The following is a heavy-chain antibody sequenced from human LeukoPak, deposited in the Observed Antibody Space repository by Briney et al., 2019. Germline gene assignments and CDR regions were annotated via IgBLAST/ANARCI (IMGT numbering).Heavy chain of an antibody. CDR1: GGSISSYY. CDR3: ARDTLDCSSTSCYVARYYYFMDV. Sequence: SETLSLTCTVSGGSISSYYWSWIRQPAGKGLEWIGRIYTSGSTNYNPSLKSRVTMSVDTSKNQFSLKLSSATAADTAVYYCARDTLDCSSTSCYVARYYYFMDVWGKGTTVTVSS. V-gene: IGHV4-4*07. J-gene: IGHJ6*03. D-gene: IGHD2-2*01. CDR2: IYTSGST.